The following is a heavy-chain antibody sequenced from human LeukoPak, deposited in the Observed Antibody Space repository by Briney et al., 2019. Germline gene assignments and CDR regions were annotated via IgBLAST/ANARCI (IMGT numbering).Heavy chain of an antibody. D-gene: IGHD5-18*01. CDR3: ARNRGYSYGYGY. V-gene: IGHV4-34*01. CDR2: INHSGST. Sequence: PSETLSLTCAVYGVSFSGYYWSWIRQPPGKGLEWIGEINHSGSTNYNPFLKSRVTISVDTSKNQFSLKLSSVTAADTAVYYCARNRGYSYGYGYWGQGTLVTVSS. CDR1: GVSFSGYY. J-gene: IGHJ4*02.